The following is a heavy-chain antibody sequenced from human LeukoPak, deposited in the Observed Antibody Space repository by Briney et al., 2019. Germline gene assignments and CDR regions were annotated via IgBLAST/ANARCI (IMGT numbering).Heavy chain of an antibody. D-gene: IGHD3-16*01. CDR3: ARFTPQGYGWGGYNRFDP. CDR1: GGSISSYY. CDR2: IYTTGST. J-gene: IGHJ5*02. V-gene: IGHV4-4*07. Sequence: SETLSLTCTVSGGSISSYYWSWIRQPAGKELEWIGRIYTTGSTNYSPSLKSRVTISADTSKNQFSLNLTSVTAADTAVYYCARFTPQGYGWGGYNRFDPWGQGTLVTVSS.